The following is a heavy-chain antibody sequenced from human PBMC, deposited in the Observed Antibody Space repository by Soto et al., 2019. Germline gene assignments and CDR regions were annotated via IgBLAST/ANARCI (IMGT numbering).Heavy chain of an antibody. Sequence: SLACTVSGGSISSGGYYLSWIRQHPGKGLEWIGYIYYSGSTYYNPSLKSRVTISVDTSKNQFSLKLSSVTAADTAVYYCARVVGGYCSGGSCFMIDYWGQGTLVTVSS. V-gene: IGHV4-31*03. CDR3: ARVVGGYCSGGSCFMIDY. D-gene: IGHD2-15*01. CDR1: GGSISSGGYY. CDR2: IYYSGST. J-gene: IGHJ4*02.